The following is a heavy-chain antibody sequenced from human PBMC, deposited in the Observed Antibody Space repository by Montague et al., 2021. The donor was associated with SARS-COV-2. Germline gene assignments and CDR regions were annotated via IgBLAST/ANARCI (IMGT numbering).Heavy chain of an antibody. J-gene: IGHJ4*02. CDR3: ARDLLRHKGGFDS. Sequence: SLSLSFSASGFTFTSYSMNWVRQAPGKGLEALSVISSDGSYEYYADSVKGRFTISRDNSRNTLYLQMNSLRPEDTAVYYCARDLLRHKGGFDSWGQGTLVTVSS. D-gene: IGHD2/OR15-2a*01. V-gene: IGHV3-30-3*01. CDR2: ISSDGSYE. CDR1: GFTFTSYS.